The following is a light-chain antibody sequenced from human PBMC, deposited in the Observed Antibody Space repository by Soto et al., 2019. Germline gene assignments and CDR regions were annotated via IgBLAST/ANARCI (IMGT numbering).Light chain of an antibody. CDR1: SSDVGGYNS. J-gene: IGLJ3*02. Sequence: QSALTQPASVSGSPGQSITISCTGTSSDVGGYNSVSWYQQHPGKAPKLLIYEVSNRPSGVANRFSGSKSGNTASLTISGLQAEDEADYSCSSYTPSSPWVFGGGTKLTVL. V-gene: IGLV2-14*01. CDR2: EVS. CDR3: SSYTPSSPWV.